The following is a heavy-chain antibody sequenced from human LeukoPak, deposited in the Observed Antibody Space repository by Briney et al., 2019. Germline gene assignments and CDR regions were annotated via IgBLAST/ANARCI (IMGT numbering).Heavy chain of an antibody. V-gene: IGHV1-24*01. CDR1: GYTLTELS. CDR3: AIGLAYGSSPGYFDY. CDR2: LDPEDGET. Sequence: GASVKVSCKVSGYTLTELSMHWVPQAPGKGLEWMGGLDPEDGETIYAQKFQGRVTMTEDTSTDTAYTELSSLRSEDTAVYYCAIGLAYGSSPGYFDYWGQGTLVTVSS. D-gene: IGHD6-6*01. J-gene: IGHJ4*02.